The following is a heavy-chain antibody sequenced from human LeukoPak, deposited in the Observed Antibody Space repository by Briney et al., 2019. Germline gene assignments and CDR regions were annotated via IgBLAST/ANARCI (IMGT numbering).Heavy chain of an antibody. J-gene: IGHJ4*02. Sequence: GASVKVSCKASGYTFTSYGISWVRQAPGQGLEWMGWISAYNGNTNYAQKLQGRVTMTTDTSTSTAYMELRSLRSDDTAVYYCARVDYYYDSSGYFENFDYWGQGTLVTVSS. CDR2: ISAYNGNT. CDR3: ARVDYYYDSSGYFENFDY. CDR1: GYTFTSYG. V-gene: IGHV1-18*01. D-gene: IGHD3-22*01.